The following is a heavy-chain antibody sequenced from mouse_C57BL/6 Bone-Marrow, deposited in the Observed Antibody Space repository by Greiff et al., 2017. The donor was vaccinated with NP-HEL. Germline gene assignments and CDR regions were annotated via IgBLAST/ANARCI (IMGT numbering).Heavy chain of an antibody. CDR1: GYTFTDYY. V-gene: IGHV1-19*01. D-gene: IGHD2-4*01. CDR2: INPYNGGT. J-gene: IGHJ1*03. Sequence: VQLQQSGPVLVKPGASVKMSCKASGYTFTDYYMNWVKQSHGKSLEWIGVINPYNGGTSYNQKFKGKATLTVDKSSSTAYMELNSLTSEDSAVYYCAREGDYDHWYFDVWGTGTTVTVSS. CDR3: AREGDYDHWYFDV.